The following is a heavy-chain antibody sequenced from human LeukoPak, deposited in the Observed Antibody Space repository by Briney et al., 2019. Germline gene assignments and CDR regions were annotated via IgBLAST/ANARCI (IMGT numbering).Heavy chain of an antibody. CDR1: GFIFSSFG. V-gene: IGHV3-30*18. J-gene: IGHJ4*02. Sequence: GRSLRLSCAASGFIFSSFGMHWVRQAPGKGLEWVAVISYDGSATHYADSVKGRFTISRDNSKNTLYLQMNSLRTEDTAVYYCAKDPTGYYYDSSGYPLAFFDYWGQGTLVTVSS. D-gene: IGHD3-22*01. CDR3: AKDPTGYYYDSSGYPLAFFDY. CDR2: ISYDGSAT.